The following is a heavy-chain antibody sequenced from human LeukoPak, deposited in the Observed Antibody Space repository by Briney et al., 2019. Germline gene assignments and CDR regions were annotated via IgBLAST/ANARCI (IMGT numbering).Heavy chain of an antibody. CDR3: ARVSPSGAAAGHDAFDI. CDR2: IYHSGST. Sequence: SQTLSLTCTVSGGSISSGGYYWSWIRQPPGKGLEWIGYIYHSGSTYYNPSLKSRVTISVDRSKNQFSLELSSVTAADTAVYYCARVSPSGAAAGHDAFDIWGQGTMVTVSS. J-gene: IGHJ3*02. V-gene: IGHV4-30-2*01. CDR1: GGSISSGGYY. D-gene: IGHD6-13*01.